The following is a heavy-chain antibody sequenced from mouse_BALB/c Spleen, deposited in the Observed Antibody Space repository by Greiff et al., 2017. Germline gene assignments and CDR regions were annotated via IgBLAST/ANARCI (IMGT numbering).Heavy chain of an antibody. CDR1: GYTFTTYP. D-gene: IGHD1-1*01. CDR3: ARGDYYGGLMDY. Sequence: QVQLKESGAELVKPGASVKMSCKAFGYTFTTYPIEWMKQNHGKSLEWIGNFHPYNDDTKYNEKFKGKAKLTVEKSSSTDYLELSRLTSDDSAVYYCARGDYYGGLMDYWGQGTSVTVSS. V-gene: IGHV1-47*01. CDR2: FHPYNDDT. J-gene: IGHJ4*01.